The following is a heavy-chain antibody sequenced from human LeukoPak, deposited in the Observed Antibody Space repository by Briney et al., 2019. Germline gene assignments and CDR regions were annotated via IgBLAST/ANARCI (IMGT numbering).Heavy chain of an antibody. Sequence: PGGSLRLSCAASGLSFSDYSMNWVRQAPGKGLEWVSFISSYSTYIYYADSLKGRFTISRDNAKNSLYLQMNSLRAEDTAVYYCARDSFAGYDSRGYSSYDYWGQGTLVTVSS. D-gene: IGHD3-22*01. J-gene: IGHJ4*02. CDR3: ARDSFAGYDSRGYSSYDY. CDR1: GLSFSDYS. V-gene: IGHV3-21*01. CDR2: ISSYSTYI.